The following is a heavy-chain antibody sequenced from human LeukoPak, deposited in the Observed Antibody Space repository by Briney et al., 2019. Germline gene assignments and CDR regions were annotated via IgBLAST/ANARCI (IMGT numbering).Heavy chain of an antibody. V-gene: IGHV3-64*01. Sequence: GGSLRLSCAASGFTFSSYAMHWVRQAPGKGLEYVSAISSNGGSTYYANSVKGRFTISRDNSKNTLFLQMGSLRAEDMAVYYCARGGSIAARPIDYWGRGTLVTVSS. CDR2: ISSNGGST. CDR1: GFTFSSYA. D-gene: IGHD6-6*01. J-gene: IGHJ4*02. CDR3: ARGGSIAARPIDY.